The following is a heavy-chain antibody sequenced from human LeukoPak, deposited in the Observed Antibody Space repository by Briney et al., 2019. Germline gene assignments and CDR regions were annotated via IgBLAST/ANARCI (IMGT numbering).Heavy chain of an antibody. D-gene: IGHD3-3*01. CDR1: GGSISSSSYY. CDR2: IYYSGST. J-gene: IGHJ4*02. Sequence: SETLSLTCTVSGGSISSSSYYWGWIRQPPGKGLEWIGSIYYSGSTYYNPSLKSRVTISVDTSKNQFSLKLSSVTAADTAVYYCARQVPGFGVVYSFDYWGQGTLVTVSS. CDR3: ARQVPGFGVVYSFDY. V-gene: IGHV4-39*01.